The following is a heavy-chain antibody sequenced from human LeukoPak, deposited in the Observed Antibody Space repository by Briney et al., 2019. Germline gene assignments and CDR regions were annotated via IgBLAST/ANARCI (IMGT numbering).Heavy chain of an antibody. V-gene: IGHV3-23*01. CDR1: GFTFSSYA. Sequence: GGSLRLSCAASGFTFSSYAMSWVRQAPGKGLEWVSAISGSGGSTYYADSVKGRFTISRDNSKNTLYLQMNSLRAEDTAVYYCAKEFGYSSGWYDEAFDIWGQGTMVTVSS. J-gene: IGHJ3*02. D-gene: IGHD6-19*01. CDR2: ISGSGGST. CDR3: AKEFGYSSGWYDEAFDI.